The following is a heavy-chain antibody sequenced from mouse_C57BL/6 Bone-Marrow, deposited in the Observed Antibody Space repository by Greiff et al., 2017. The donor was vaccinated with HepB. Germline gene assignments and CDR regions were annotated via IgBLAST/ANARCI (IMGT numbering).Heavy chain of an antibody. CDR1: GYAFTNYL. CDR2: INPGSGGT. V-gene: IGHV1-54*01. J-gene: IGHJ4*01. Sequence: QVQLQQSGAELVRPGTSVKVSCKASGYAFTNYLIEWVKQRPGQGLEWIGVINPGSGGTNYNEKFKGKETLTADKSSSTAYMQLSSLPSEDSAVYFCARRWLLRNYYAMDYWGQGTSVTVSS. D-gene: IGHD2-3*01. CDR3: ARRWLLRNYYAMDY.